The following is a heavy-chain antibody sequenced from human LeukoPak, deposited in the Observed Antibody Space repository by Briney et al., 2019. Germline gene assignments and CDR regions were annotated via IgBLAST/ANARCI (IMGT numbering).Heavy chain of an antibody. CDR3: ARSSGYSSSVGLNWFDT. CDR2: IYYSGST. V-gene: IGHV4-39*01. D-gene: IGHD6-13*01. CDR1: GGSISSSRYY. J-gene: IGHJ5*02. Sequence: SETLSLACTVSGGSISSSRYYWGGIRQPPGKGLEWIGSIYYSGSTYYNPSLKSRVTISVDTSKNQFSLKLSSVTAADTAVYYCARSSGYSSSVGLNWFDTWGQGTLVTVSS.